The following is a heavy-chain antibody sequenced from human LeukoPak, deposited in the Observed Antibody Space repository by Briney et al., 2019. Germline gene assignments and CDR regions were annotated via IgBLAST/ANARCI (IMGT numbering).Heavy chain of an antibody. D-gene: IGHD3-22*01. V-gene: IGHV4-39*01. CDR1: GGSISSSSYY. CDR2: IYYSGST. J-gene: IGHJ4*02. Sequence: PSETLSLTCTVSGGSISSSSYYWGWIRQPPGKGLEWIGSIYYSGSTYYNPSLKSRVTISVDTSKNQFSLKLSSVTAADTAVYYCARHYYDSSGYYHFDYWGQGTLVTVSS. CDR3: ARHYYDSSGYYHFDY.